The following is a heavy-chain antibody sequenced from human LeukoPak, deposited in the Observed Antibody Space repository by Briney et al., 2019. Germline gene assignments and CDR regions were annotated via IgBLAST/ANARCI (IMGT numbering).Heavy chain of an antibody. J-gene: IGHJ6*03. CDR2: ICTAGDT. Sequence: PGGSLRLSCAASGFTFSSYDMHWVRQATGKGLEWVSAICTAGDTYYPGSVKGRFTISRENAKNSLYLQMNSLRAGDTAVYYCARGNYGHYMDVWGKGTTVTVSS. V-gene: IGHV3-13*01. CDR1: GFTFSSYD. D-gene: IGHD4-17*01. CDR3: ARGNYGHYMDV.